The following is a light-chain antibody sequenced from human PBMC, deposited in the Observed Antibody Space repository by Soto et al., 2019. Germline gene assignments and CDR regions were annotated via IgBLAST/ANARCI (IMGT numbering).Light chain of an antibody. CDR3: SSYTSSSTF. CDR2: DLS. J-gene: IGLJ1*01. Sequence: QSALTQPASVSGSPGQSITISCTGTSSDVGGYNYVSWYQQHPGKAPKLMIYDLSNRPSGVSNRFSGSKSGNTASLTISGLQAEDEADYYCSSYTSSSTFFGTGTKLTVL. CDR1: SSDVGGYNY. V-gene: IGLV2-14*01.